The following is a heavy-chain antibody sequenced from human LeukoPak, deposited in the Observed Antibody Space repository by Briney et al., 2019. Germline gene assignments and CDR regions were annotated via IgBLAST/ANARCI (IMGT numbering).Heavy chain of an antibody. Sequence: SETLSLTCTVSGGSISSYYWSWIRQPAGKGLEWIGYIYYSGSTNYNPSLKSRVTISVDTSKNQFSLKLSSVTAADTAVYYCARVNYDILTGYYSSYGMDVWGQGTTVTVSS. V-gene: IGHV4-59*01. CDR2: IYYSGST. D-gene: IGHD3-9*01. CDR1: GGSISSYY. J-gene: IGHJ6*02. CDR3: ARVNYDILTGYYSSYGMDV.